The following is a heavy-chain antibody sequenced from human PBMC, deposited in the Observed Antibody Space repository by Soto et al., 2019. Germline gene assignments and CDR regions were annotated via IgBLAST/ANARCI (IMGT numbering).Heavy chain of an antibody. CDR1: GGSISSGGYS. CDR3: ASGGVDYYDSSGYYFSPYYFDY. V-gene: IGHV4-30-2*01. CDR2: IYNSGST. Sequence: SETLSLTCAVSGGSISSGGYSWSWIRQPPGKGLEWIGYIYNSGSTYYNPSLKSRVTISVDRSKNQFSLKLSSVTAADTAVYYCASGGVDYYDSSGYYFSPYYFDYWGQGTLVTVSS. J-gene: IGHJ4*02. D-gene: IGHD3-22*01.